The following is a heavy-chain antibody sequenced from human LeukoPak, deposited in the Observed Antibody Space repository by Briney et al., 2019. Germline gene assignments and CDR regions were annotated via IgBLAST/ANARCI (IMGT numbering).Heavy chain of an antibody. CDR2: INPSGGST. Sequence: GASVKVSCKASGYTFTRYYMYWVRQAPGQGLEWMGIINPSGGSTNYAQKFQGRVTMTRDTSTNTVYMELSRLRCEDTAVYYCARVGEPYNWFDPWGQGTLVTVSS. CDR1: GYTFTRYY. J-gene: IGHJ5*02. V-gene: IGHV1-46*01. D-gene: IGHD4-17*01. CDR3: ARVGEPYNWFDP.